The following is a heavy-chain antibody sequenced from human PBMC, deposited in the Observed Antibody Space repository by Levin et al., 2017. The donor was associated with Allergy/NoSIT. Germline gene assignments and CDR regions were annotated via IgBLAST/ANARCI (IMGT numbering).Heavy chain of an antibody. J-gene: IGHJ4*02. V-gene: IGHV3-13*01. CDR1: GGIFSTYD. Sequence: GGSLRLSWAASGGIFSTYDMHWGRQATGKGLEWVSGIGITGDTHYSGSVKGRFTISRENAQNSLYLQMNNLRAGDTAVYYCARKAGVGFDYWGQGTLVTVSS. D-gene: IGHD3-10*01. CDR2: IGITGDT. CDR3: ARKAGVGFDY.